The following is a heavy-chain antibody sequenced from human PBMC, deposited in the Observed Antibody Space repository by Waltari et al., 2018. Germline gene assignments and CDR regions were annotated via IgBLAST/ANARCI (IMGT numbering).Heavy chain of an antibody. D-gene: IGHD6-13*01. J-gene: IGHJ1*01. CDR1: GGSFSGYY. CDR3: ARAYSSSWYWYFQH. V-gene: IGHV4-34*01. Sequence: QVQLQQWGAGLLKPSETLSLTCAVYGGSFSGYYWSWIRQPPGKGLEWIGEINHSGSTNYNPSLKSRVTISVDTSKNQFSLKLSSVTAADTAVYYCARAYSSSWYWYFQHWGQGTLVTVSS. CDR2: INHSGST.